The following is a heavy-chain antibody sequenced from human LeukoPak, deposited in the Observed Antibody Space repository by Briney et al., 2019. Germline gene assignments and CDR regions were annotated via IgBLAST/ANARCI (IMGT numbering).Heavy chain of an antibody. Sequence: PGGSLRLSCAASGFTFSSYWMSWIRQAPGKGLEWVGRIKSKTHGGTTDYAAPVKGRFTISRDDSKTTLYLQMNSLKTEDTAVYYCAKAVVVRGYFDYWGQGTLVTVSS. V-gene: IGHV3-15*01. CDR2: IKSKTHGGTT. J-gene: IGHJ4*02. CDR3: AKAVVVRGYFDY. D-gene: IGHD3-10*01. CDR1: GFTFSSYW.